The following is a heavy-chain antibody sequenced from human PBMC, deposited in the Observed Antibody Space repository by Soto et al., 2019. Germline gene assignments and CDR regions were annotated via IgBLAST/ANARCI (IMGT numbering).Heavy chain of an antibody. Sequence: PSETLSLTCAVYGGSFSGYYWSWIRQPPGKGLEWIGEINHSGSTNYNPSLKSRVTISVDTSKNQFSLKLSSVTAADTAVYYCARRNWFDPWGQGTLVTVSS. J-gene: IGHJ5*02. CDR2: INHSGST. CDR3: ARRNWFDP. V-gene: IGHV4-34*01. CDR1: GGSFSGYY.